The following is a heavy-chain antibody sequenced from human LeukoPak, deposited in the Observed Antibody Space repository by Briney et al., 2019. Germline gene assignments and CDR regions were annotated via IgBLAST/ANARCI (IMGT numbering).Heavy chain of an antibody. V-gene: IGHV4-59*08. J-gene: IGHJ4*02. Sequence: PSETLSLTCTVPGGSISRYYWSWIRQPPGKGLKWIGYKDYSGSTYYNPSLRSRVTISVDTSKNQFSLKLSSVAAADTAVYYCARALHGMATIVGYYFDYWGQGTLVTVSS. CDR1: GGSISRYY. D-gene: IGHD5-12*01. CDR3: ARALHGMATIVGYYFDY. CDR2: KDYSGST.